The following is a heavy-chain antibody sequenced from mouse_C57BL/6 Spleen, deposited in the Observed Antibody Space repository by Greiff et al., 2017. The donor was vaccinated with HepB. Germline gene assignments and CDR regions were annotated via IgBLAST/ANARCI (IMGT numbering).Heavy chain of an antibody. CDR2: IDPGSGST. CDR3: ARGGDITTVPFAY. J-gene: IGHJ3*01. Sequence: QVQLQQPGAELVMPGASVKLSCKASGYTFTSYWMHWVKQRPGQGLEWIGEIDPGSGSTNYNEKFKSKATLTVDTSSSTAYMQLSSLTSEDSAVYYCARGGDITTVPFAYWGQGTLVTVSA. CDR1: GYTFTSYW. V-gene: IGHV1-55*01. D-gene: IGHD1-1*01.